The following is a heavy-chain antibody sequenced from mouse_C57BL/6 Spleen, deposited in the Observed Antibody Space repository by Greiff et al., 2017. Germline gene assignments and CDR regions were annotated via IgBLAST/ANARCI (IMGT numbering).Heavy chain of an antibody. J-gene: IGHJ1*03. CDR1: GFSLTSYG. CDR2: IWSGGST. V-gene: IGHV2-2*01. CDR3: ARSLVDAGWYFDV. Sequence: QVHVKQSGPGLVQPSQSLSITCTVSGFSLTSYGVHWVRQSPGKGLEWLGVIWSGGSTDYNAAFISRLSISKDNSKSQVFFKMNSLQADDTAIYYCARSLVDAGWYFDVWGTGTTVTVSS. D-gene: IGHD1-1*01.